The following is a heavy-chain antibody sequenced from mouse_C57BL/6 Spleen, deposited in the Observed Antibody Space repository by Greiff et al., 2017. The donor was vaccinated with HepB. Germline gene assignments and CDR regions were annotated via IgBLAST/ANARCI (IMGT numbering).Heavy chain of an antibody. CDR2: IYPRSGNT. CDR3: ARGGITTVVATPDY. V-gene: IGHV1-81*01. Sequence: QVQLKESGAELARPGASVKLSCKASGYTFTSYGISWVKQRTGQGLEWIGEIYPRSGNTYYNEKFKGKATLTADKSSSTAYMELRSLTSEDSAVYFCARGGITTVVATPDYWGQGTTLTVSS. J-gene: IGHJ2*01. D-gene: IGHD1-1*01. CDR1: GYTFTSYG.